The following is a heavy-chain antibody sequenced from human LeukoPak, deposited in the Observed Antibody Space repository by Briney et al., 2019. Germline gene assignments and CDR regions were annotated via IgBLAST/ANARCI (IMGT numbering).Heavy chain of an antibody. J-gene: IGHJ4*02. CDR3: ARDKVLRSTFDY. CDR2: ISSSASTI. Sequence: GGSLRLSCAASGFSFSSYEMNWVRQAPGKGLEWVSYISSSASTIYYADSVKGRFTISRDNARNSLYLQMNSLRAEDTAVYYCARDKVLRSTFDYWGQGTLGTVSS. D-gene: IGHD3-16*01. CDR1: GFSFSSYE. V-gene: IGHV3-48*03.